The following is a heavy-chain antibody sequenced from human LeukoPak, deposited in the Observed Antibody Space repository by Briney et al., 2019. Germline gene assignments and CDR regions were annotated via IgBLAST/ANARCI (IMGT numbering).Heavy chain of an antibody. CDR2: IYYSGNT. CDR3: ARGTGRGMGV. J-gene: IGHJ6*02. CDR1: GGSISNYY. D-gene: IGHD1-1*01. V-gene: IGHV4-59*01. Sequence: SETLSLTCTVSGGSISNYYWSWIRQPPGKGLEWIGYIYYSGNTNYNPSLKSRVTISVDTSKNQFSLKLNSVTAADTAVYYCARGTGRGMGVWGQGTTVTVSS.